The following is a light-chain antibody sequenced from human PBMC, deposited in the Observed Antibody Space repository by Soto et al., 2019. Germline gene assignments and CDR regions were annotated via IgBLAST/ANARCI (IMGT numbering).Light chain of an antibody. Sequence: EIVMTQSPATLSVSPGERATLSCRASQSVSSNLAWYQQKPGQTPKLLIYVASTRATGIPARFSGSGSGTEFTLTISSLQSEXXAVXYXQQYNVWPLTFGGGTKVEFK. CDR1: QSVSSN. CDR2: VAS. CDR3: QQYNVWPLT. V-gene: IGKV3-15*01. J-gene: IGKJ4*01.